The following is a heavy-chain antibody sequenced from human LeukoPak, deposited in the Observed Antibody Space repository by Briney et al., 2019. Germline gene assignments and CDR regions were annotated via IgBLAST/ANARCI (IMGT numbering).Heavy chain of an antibody. V-gene: IGHV4-59*01. J-gene: IGHJ6*02. Sequence: SETLSLTCTVSGGSISSYYWTWIRQPPGKGLEWIGYISYSGSTKNNPSLQSRVTISVDTSKNQFSLRLSSVTAADTAVYYCARDYPGDGMDVWGRGTTVTVSS. CDR3: ARDYPGDGMDV. CDR2: ISYSGST. CDR1: GGSISSYY.